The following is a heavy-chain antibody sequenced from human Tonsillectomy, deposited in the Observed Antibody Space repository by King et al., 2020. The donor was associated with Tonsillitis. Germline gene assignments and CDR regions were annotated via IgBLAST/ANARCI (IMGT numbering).Heavy chain of an antibody. J-gene: IGHJ4*02. CDR2: ISGSGGST. CDR1: GFTFSSYA. CDR3: ATGGYCSGGICYTLGY. Sequence: VQLVESGGGLVQPGGSLRLSCAASGFTFSSYALSWVRQAPGKGLEWVSGISGSGGSTYYADSVKGRFTISRDNSKNTLYLQMNSLRVEDTAIYYCATGGYCSGGICYTLGYWGQGTLVTASS. V-gene: IGHV3-23*04. D-gene: IGHD2-15*01.